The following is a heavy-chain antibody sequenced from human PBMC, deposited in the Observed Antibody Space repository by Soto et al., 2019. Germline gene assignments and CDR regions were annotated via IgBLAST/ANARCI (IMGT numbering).Heavy chain of an antibody. CDR3: ARTRANGYFDF. V-gene: IGHV1-18*03. Sequence: GASVKVSCKASGYRFFDYGISWVRQAPAQGLEWMGWFNGYNGKINYAQKFQGRVTLTTDTSTSTVYMELRSLRSDDMAVYYCARTRANGYFDFWGQVTVVTVSS. J-gene: IGHJ4*02. D-gene: IGHD3-22*01. CDR1: GYRFFDYG. CDR2: FNGYNGKI.